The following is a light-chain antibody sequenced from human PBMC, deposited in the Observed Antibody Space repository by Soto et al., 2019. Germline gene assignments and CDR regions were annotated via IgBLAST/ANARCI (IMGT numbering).Light chain of an antibody. CDR3: QQSYSTPRT. V-gene: IGKV1-39*01. Sequence: DLQMTQSPSSLSASVGDRVTINCRASQTIRTSLNWYQQKPGKAPNLLIYAASSLQSGVPSRFVGSGSGTDFTLTISSLQPEDSATYFCQQSYSTPRTFGPGTKVDV. CDR2: AAS. J-gene: IGKJ3*01. CDR1: QTIRTS.